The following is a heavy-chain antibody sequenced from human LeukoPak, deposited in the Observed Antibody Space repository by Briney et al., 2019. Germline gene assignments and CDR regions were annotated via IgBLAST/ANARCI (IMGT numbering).Heavy chain of an antibody. CDR1: GFTFSSYS. D-gene: IGHD2-2*01. CDR3: ARSQGYCSSTSCPGEYFDY. Sequence: GGSLRLSCAASGFTFSSYSMNWVRQAPGKGLEWISYTITSSITIYYAASVKGRFHTSRDNAMNSLYLQMNSLRADDTAVYYCARSQGYCSSTSCPGEYFDYWGQGTLVTVSS. J-gene: IGHJ4*02. V-gene: IGHV3-48*01. CDR2: TITSSITI.